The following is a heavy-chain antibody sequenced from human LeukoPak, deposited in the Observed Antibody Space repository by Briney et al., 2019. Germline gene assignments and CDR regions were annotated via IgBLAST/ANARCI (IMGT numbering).Heavy chain of an antibody. J-gene: IGHJ4*02. CDR1: GGTFSSYA. CDR2: IITIFGTA. CDR3: ARGVDSSGYYAIDY. D-gene: IGHD3-22*01. Sequence: SVKVSCKASGGTFSSYAISWVRQAPGQGLEWMGRIITIFGTANYAQKFQGRVTITTDESTSTAYMELSSLRSEDTAVYYCARGVDSSGYYAIDYWGQGTLVTVSS. V-gene: IGHV1-69*05.